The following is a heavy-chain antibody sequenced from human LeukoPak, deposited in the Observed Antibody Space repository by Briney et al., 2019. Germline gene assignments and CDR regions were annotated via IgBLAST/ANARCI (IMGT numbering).Heavy chain of an antibody. V-gene: IGHV3-49*04. Sequence: GGSLRLSCTASGFTFVDYAVSWVRQAPAKGGEWVGFIRSKAYGGTTEYTPSVKGRFTISRDDSKTIAYLQMNSLKTEDTAVYYGAREIRRYNWFDPWGQGTLVTVSS. CDR1: GFTFVDYA. CDR3: AREIRRYNWFDP. CDR2: IRSKAYGGTT. D-gene: IGHD3-16*01. J-gene: IGHJ5*02.